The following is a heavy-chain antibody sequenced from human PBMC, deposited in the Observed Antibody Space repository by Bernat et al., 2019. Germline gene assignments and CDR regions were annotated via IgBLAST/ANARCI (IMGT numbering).Heavy chain of an antibody. D-gene: IGHD2-21*02. V-gene: IGHV1-18*01. CDR1: GYTFTSHS. CDR2: VTTTNNNT. J-gene: IGHJ5*02. Sequence: QINLVQFGDEMKNPGASVKVSCETAGYTFTSHSLAWVRQAPGQGLEWMGWVTTTNNNTFYAQKFQGRVTMTADTSTNTDHMELRSLRNDDTAFYYCARVNGDYWFGPWGQGILVTVSS. CDR3: ARVNGDYWFGP.